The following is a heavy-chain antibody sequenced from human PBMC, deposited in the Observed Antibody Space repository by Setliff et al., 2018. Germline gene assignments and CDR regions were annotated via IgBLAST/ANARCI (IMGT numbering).Heavy chain of an antibody. CDR3: ARDQGYCGSASCYAQLWFDP. D-gene: IGHD2-2*01. CDR1: GGSISSSY. Sequence: SETLSLTCTVSGGSISSSYWSWVRQPPGKGLEWVGYFYHSGSMNYNPSLKGRVTMSVDTSNNQLSLQLTSVSAADTAVYYCARDQGYCGSASCYAQLWFDPWGQGTLVTVSS. J-gene: IGHJ5*02. CDR2: FYHSGSM. V-gene: IGHV4-59*12.